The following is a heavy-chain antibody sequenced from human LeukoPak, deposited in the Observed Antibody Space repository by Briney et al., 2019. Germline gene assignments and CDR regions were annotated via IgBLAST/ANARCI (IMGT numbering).Heavy chain of an antibody. D-gene: IGHD3-22*01. CDR1: GLTFKIYS. CDR3: AKDYYETSGYFDS. V-gene: IGHV3-23*01. J-gene: IGHJ4*02. Sequence: AGGSLRLSCAASGLTFKIYSMHWVRQAPGKGLEWVAVIGGRGDSIFYADSVKGRFTISRDNSKNTVDLQTSSLRAEDTAIYYCAKDYYETSGYFDSWGQGSLVSVSS. CDR2: IGGRGDSI.